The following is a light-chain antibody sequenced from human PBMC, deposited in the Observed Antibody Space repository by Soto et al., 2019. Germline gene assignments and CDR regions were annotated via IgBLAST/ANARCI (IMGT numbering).Light chain of an antibody. Sequence: QSVLTQPPSVSGAPGQRVTISCTGSSSNIGAGYDVHWYQQLPGTAPKLLIHRHNNRPSGVPDRFSGSKSGTSASLAITGLQAEDEADYYCQSYDSSLSGPVVFGGGTQLTVL. CDR2: RHN. CDR3: QSYDSSLSGPVV. CDR1: SSNIGAGYD. J-gene: IGLJ2*01. V-gene: IGLV1-40*01.